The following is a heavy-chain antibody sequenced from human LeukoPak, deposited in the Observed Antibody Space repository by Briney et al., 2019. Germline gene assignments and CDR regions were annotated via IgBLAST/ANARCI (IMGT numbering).Heavy chain of an antibody. CDR3: ARGPGWNSGSPRYSDY. J-gene: IGHJ4*02. Sequence: PEGSLRLSCAASGFTFDDYAMSWVRQAPGKGLEWVSGINWNGGSIGYGDSVKGRITISRDNAKNSLYLQMDSLRAEDTALYYCARGPGWNSGSPRYSDYWGQGTLVTVSS. CDR2: INWNGGSI. CDR1: GFTFDDYA. V-gene: IGHV3-20*04. D-gene: IGHD1-26*01.